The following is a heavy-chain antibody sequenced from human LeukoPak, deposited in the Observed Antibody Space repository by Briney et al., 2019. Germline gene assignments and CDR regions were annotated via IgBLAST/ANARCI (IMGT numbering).Heavy chain of an antibody. V-gene: IGHV3-23*01. CDR1: GFTFSSYA. CDR3: ARPLGLATITH. Sequence: GGSLRLSCAASGFTFSSYAMSWVRQAPGKGLEWVSAISGSGGSTYYADSVKGRFTISRDNSKNTLYLQMNSLRAEDTAVYYCARPLGLATITHWGQGTLVTVSS. J-gene: IGHJ4*02. D-gene: IGHD5-12*01. CDR2: ISGSGGST.